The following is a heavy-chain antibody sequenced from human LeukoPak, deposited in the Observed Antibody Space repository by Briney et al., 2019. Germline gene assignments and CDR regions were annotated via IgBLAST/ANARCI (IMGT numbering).Heavy chain of an antibody. J-gene: IGHJ4*02. CDR3: ARCPYSYYYDSSGYFDY. CDR2: ISYDGSNK. CDR1: GFTFSSYA. D-gene: IGHD3-22*01. V-gene: IGHV3-30*04. Sequence: GGSLRLSCAASGFTFSSYAMHWVRQAPGKGLEWVAVISYDGSNKYYADSVKGRFTISRDNSKNTLYLQMNSLRAEDTAVYYCARCPYSYYYDSSGYFDYWGQGTLVTVSS.